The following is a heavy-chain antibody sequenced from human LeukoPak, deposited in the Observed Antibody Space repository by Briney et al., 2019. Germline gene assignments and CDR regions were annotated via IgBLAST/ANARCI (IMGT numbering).Heavy chain of an antibody. Sequence: EPSETLSLTCTVSGGSISSYYWSWIRQPAGKGLEWIGRIYTSGSTNYNPSLKSRVTMSVDTSKNQFSLKLSSVTAADTAVYYCARGTSLSGWYGEFDYWGQGTLVTVSS. D-gene: IGHD6-19*01. V-gene: IGHV4-4*07. CDR1: GGSISSYY. CDR3: ARGTSLSGWYGEFDY. CDR2: IYTSGST. J-gene: IGHJ4*02.